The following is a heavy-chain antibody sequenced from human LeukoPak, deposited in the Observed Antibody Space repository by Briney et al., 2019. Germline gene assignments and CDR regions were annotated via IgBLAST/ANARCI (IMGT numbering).Heavy chain of an antibody. CDR1: GYTFTGYY. Sequence: ASVKVSCKASGYTFTGYYMHWVRQAPGQGLEWMGWINPNSGGTNYAQKFQGRVTMTRDTSISTAYMELSRLRFDDTAVYYCARVGAAAGTYRPSGVADYWGQGTLVTVSS. J-gene: IGHJ4*02. D-gene: IGHD6-13*01. V-gene: IGHV1-2*02. CDR2: INPNSGGT. CDR3: ARVGAAAGTYRPSGVADY.